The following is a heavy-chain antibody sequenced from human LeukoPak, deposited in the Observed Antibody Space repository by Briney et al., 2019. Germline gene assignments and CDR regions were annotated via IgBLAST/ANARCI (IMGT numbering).Heavy chain of an antibody. CDR3: ARGYNWNYLVFDY. Sequence: SETLSLTCAVYGGAFSGYYWSWVRQPPGKGLEWIGEINHSGCTNYNPSLKSRVTMSVDTSKNQFSLKLSSVTAADTAVYYCARGYNWNYLVFDYWGQGTLVTVSS. CDR1: GGAFSGYY. J-gene: IGHJ4*02. V-gene: IGHV4-34*01. CDR2: INHSGCT. D-gene: IGHD1-7*01.